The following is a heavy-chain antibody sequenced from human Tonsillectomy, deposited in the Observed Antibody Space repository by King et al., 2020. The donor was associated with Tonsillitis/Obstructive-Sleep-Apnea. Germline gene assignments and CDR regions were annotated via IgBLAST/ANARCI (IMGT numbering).Heavy chain of an antibody. J-gene: IGHJ4*02. D-gene: IGHD2-15*01. CDR2: IRSKTYGGTT. CDR3: TRDGWLICDY. V-gene: IGHV3-49*04. CDR1: GFTFGDYA. Sequence: VQLVESGGGLVQPGRSLRLSCTASGFTFGDYAMSWVRQAPGKGLEWVGFIRSKTYGGTTEYAASVKGRFTISRDDSKSIAYLQMNSLKTEDTAVYYCTRDGWLICDYWGQGTLVTVSS.